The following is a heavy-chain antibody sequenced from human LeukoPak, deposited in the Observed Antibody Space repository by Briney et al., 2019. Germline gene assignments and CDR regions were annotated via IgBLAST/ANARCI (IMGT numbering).Heavy chain of an antibody. CDR1: GGSISSGSYY. V-gene: IGHV4-61*02. J-gene: IGHJ4*02. D-gene: IGHD2-21*02. CDR3: ARSGVTEPFDY. CDR2: IYTSGST. Sequence: PSQTLSLTCTVSGGSISSGSYYWSWIRQPAGKGLEWIGRIYTSGSTNSNPSLKSRVTISVDTSKNQFSLKLSSVTAADTAVYYCARSGVTEPFDYWGQGTLVTVSS.